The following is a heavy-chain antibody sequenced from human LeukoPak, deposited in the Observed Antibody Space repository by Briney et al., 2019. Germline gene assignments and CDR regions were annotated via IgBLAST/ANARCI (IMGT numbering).Heavy chain of an antibody. V-gene: IGHV4-39*01. D-gene: IGHD4-17*01. CDR2: IYYSGST. CDR3: ARHGDYGDYGGYYYYGMDV. J-gene: IGHJ6*02. Sequence: SETLSLTCTVSGGSISSSNYYWGWIRQPPGKGLEWIGSIYYSGSTFYNPSLKSRVTISVDTSKNQFSLEVRSVTAADTAVYYCARHGDYGDYGGYYYYGMDVWGQGTTVTVSS. CDR1: GGSISSSNYY.